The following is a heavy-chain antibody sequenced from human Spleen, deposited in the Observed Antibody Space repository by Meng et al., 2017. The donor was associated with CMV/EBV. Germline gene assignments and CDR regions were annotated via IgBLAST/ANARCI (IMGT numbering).Heavy chain of an antibody. Sequence: SGYVFTSYGITWARQAPGQGLEWMGWISVDNGNTNYAQKFQGRVAMTTDTSTNTAYLELRSLRSDDTAVYYCARGENSYSGSEYFHYWGQGSLVTVSS. V-gene: IGHV1-18*01. CDR3: ARGENSYSGSEYFHY. CDR1: GYVFTSYG. J-gene: IGHJ1*01. CDR2: ISVDNGNT. D-gene: IGHD2-21*02.